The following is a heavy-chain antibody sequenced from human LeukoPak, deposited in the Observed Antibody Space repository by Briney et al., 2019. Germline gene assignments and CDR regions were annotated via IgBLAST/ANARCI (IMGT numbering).Heavy chain of an antibody. J-gene: IGHJ4*02. Sequence: SETLSLTCAVSGYSISSGYYWGWIRQPPGKGLEWIGRIYHSGSTYYNPSLKSRVTMSVDTSKNQFSLKLNSVPAADTAVYYCASCPSGSYYPRWGQGTLVSVSS. CDR2: IYHSGST. CDR3: ASCPSGSYYPR. CDR1: GYSISSGYY. D-gene: IGHD3-10*01. V-gene: IGHV4-38-2*01.